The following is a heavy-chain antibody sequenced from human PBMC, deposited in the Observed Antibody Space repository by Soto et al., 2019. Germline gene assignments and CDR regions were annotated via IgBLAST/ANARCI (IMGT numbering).Heavy chain of an antibody. Sequence: FLRLSCAASGFTFSDYSMNWVRQAPGKGLEWVSYISSSSSTIYYADSAKGRFIISRDNAKNSLYLQMNSLRDEDTAVYYCAREGGYGDYDYFDYWGQGTLVTVSS. CDR1: GFTFSDYS. CDR2: ISSSSSTI. CDR3: AREGGYGDYDYFDY. V-gene: IGHV3-48*02. J-gene: IGHJ4*02. D-gene: IGHD4-17*01.